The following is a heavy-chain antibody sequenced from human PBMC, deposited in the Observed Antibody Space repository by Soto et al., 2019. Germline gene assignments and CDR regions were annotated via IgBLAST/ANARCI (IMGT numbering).Heavy chain of an antibody. D-gene: IGHD2-21*01. Sequence: ASVKVSCKTPGYTLTRYNIHWVRQAPGQRLEWMGWINVGNGNTRYSQKFQGRLTLTRDTPGNTAYLELKSLISEDTAVYYCATPQDCDGCFDSWGQGTLVTVSS. V-gene: IGHV1-3*01. CDR1: GYTLTRYN. CDR3: ATPQDCDGCFDS. J-gene: IGHJ4*02. CDR2: INVGNGNT.